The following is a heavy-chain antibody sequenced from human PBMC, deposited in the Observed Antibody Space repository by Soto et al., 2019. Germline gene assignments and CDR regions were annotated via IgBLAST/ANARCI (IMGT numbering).Heavy chain of an antibody. J-gene: IGHJ4*02. Sequence: QLQLQESGPGLVKPSETLSLTCSVSGGSISSRTFCWAWISQPPGKGLEWIGDMYYSGGSYSSPSLKKPATLCVETSKNQLSLKLNSVTAADTAVYYCARHPRDDYNYGGSGIFDYWGQGTLVTVSA. CDR2: MYYSGGS. D-gene: IGHD4-4*01. CDR3: ARHPRDDYNYGGSGIFDY. CDR1: GGSISSRTFC. V-gene: IGHV4-39*01.